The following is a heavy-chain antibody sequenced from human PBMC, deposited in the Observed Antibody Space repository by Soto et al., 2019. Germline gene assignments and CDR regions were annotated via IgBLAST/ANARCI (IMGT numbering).Heavy chain of an antibody. D-gene: IGHD3-9*01. CDR2: ISAYNGNT. V-gene: IGHV1-18*04. J-gene: IGHJ4*02. CDR1: GYTFTSYG. CDR3: SRAHYDVLTGDY. Sequence: ASVKVSCKASGYTFTSYGISWVRQAPGQGLEWMGWISAYNGNTKYAQKLQGRVTVTTDTSTSTAYMELRGLRSDATAVYYCSRAHYDVLTGDYWGQGTLVTVSS.